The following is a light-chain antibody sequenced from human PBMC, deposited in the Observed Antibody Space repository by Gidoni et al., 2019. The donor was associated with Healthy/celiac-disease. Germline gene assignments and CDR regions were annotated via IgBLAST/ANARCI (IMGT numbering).Light chain of an antibody. CDR2: DAS. Sequence: EIELTQSPATLSLSPGERATISCRASQSVSSYFAWYQQKPGQAPRLLIYDASNRATGIPARFSGSGSGTDFTLTISSLEPEDFAVYYCQQRSNWPPFTFGPGTKVDIK. CDR1: QSVSSY. CDR3: QQRSNWPPFT. V-gene: IGKV3-11*01. J-gene: IGKJ3*01.